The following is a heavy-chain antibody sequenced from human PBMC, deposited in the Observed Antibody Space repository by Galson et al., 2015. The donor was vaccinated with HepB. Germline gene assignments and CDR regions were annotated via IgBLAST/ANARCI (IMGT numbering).Heavy chain of an antibody. V-gene: IGHV1-3*01. Sequence: SVKVSCKASGYTFTSYAMHWVRQAPGQRLEWMGWINAGNGNTKYSQKFQGRVTITRDTSASTAYMELSSLRSEDTAVYYCAREGGDRFSWFDPWGQGTLVTVSS. D-gene: IGHD2-21*01. J-gene: IGHJ5*02. CDR3: AREGGDRFSWFDP. CDR1: GYTFTSYA. CDR2: INAGNGNT.